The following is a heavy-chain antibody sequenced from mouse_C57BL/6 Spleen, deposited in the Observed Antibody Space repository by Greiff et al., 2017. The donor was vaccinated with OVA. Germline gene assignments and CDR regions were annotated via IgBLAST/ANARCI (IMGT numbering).Heavy chain of an antibody. CDR2: INPSNGGT. J-gene: IGHJ2*01. CDR3: AIPYYDYDLYYVDY. CDR1: GYTFTSYW. D-gene: IGHD2-4*01. V-gene: IGHV1-53*01. Sequence: VKLQQPGTELVKPGASVKLSCKASGYTFTSYWMHWVKQRPGQGLEWIGNINPSNGGTNYNEKFKSKATLTVDKSSSTAYMQLSSLTSEDSAVYYGAIPYYDYDLYYVDYRGQGTTLTVSS.